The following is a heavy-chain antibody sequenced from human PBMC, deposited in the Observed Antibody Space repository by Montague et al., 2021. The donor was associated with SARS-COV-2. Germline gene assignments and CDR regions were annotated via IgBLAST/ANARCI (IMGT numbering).Heavy chain of an antibody. Sequence: SETLSLTCTVSGGSISSYYWSWIRQPPGKGLEWIGEINHSGSTNYNPSLKSRVTISVDTSKNQFSLKLSSVTAADTAVYYCARWGRARYYYGSGSSGPYYYYGMDVWGQGTTVTVSS. CDR3: ARWGRARYYYGSGSSGPYYYYGMDV. V-gene: IGHV4-34*01. CDR2: INHSGST. D-gene: IGHD3-10*01. J-gene: IGHJ6*02. CDR1: GGSISSYY.